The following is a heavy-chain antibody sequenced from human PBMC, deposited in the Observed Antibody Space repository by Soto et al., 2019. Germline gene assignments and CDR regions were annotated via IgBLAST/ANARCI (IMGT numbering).Heavy chain of an antibody. J-gene: IGHJ6*02. Sequence: ASAKPTSKASGYTLASNDINSVRHSNRQGLEWMGWMNPNSGNTGYAQKFQGRVTMTRNTSISTAYMELSSLRSEDTAVYYCARGYGDYGRAYYYSLGMDVWGQGTTVNGSS. CDR2: MNPNSGNT. D-gene: IGHD4-17*01. CDR3: ARGYGDYGRAYYYSLGMDV. CDR1: GYTLASND. V-gene: IGHV1-8*01.